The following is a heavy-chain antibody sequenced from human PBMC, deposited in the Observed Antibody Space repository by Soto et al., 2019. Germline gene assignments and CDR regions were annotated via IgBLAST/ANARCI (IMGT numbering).Heavy chain of an antibody. CDR1: GDSITSSSYY. CDR2: IYYDGNT. Sequence: TLSLTSTVSGDSITSSSYYWGWIRQPPGKGLECIANIYYDGNTYYNPSLKSRVTISLDTSKNQFSLTLNSVTAADTAVYYCARHTPAISISDHWGQGTLVTVSS. CDR3: ARHTPAISISDH. J-gene: IGHJ4*02. V-gene: IGHV4-39*01. D-gene: IGHD2-15*01.